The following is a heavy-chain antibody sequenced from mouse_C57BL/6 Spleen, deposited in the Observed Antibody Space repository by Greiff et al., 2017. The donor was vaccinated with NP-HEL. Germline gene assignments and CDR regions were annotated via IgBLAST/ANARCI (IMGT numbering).Heavy chain of an antibody. CDR2: ISYDGSN. Sequence: ESGPGLVKPSQSLSLTCSVTGYSITSGYYWNWIRQFPGNKLEWMGYISYDGSNNYNPSLKNRISITRDTSKNQYFLKLNSVTTEDTATYDCARDGSSHYYAMDYWGQGTSVTVSS. CDR3: ARDGSSHYYAMDY. CDR1: GYSITSGYY. V-gene: IGHV3-6*01. D-gene: IGHD1-1*01. J-gene: IGHJ4*01.